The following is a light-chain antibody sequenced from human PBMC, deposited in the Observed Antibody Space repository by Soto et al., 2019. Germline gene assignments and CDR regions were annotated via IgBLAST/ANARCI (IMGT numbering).Light chain of an antibody. Sequence: QSVLTQPPSVSGAPGQRITISCTGSRSNIGSNYDVHWYRQLPGAPPTLLIYGNDNRPSGVPDRFSASKSGTSASLAINGLQTEDEGDYYCQSYDTTLTGVFGTGTKVTVL. CDR2: GND. V-gene: IGLV1-40*01. CDR3: QSYDTTLTGV. J-gene: IGLJ1*01. CDR1: RSNIGSNYD.